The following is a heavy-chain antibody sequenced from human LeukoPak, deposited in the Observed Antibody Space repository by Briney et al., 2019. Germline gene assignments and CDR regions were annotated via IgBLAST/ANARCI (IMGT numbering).Heavy chain of an antibody. J-gene: IGHJ4*02. D-gene: IGHD5/OR15-5a*01. Sequence: SVKVSCKASGFTFTSSAMQWVRQARGQRLEWIGWIVVGSGNTNYAQKFQERVTITRDMSTSTAYMELSSLRSEDTAVYYCAADRNEGGHIVPRMWGQGTLVTVSS. CDR3: AADRNEGGHIVPRM. V-gene: IGHV1-58*02. CDR1: GFTFTSSA. CDR2: IVVGSGNT.